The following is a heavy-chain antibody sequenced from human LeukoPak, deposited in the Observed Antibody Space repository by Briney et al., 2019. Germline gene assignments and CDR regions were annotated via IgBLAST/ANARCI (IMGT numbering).Heavy chain of an antibody. CDR2: IYSGGST. D-gene: IGHD6-19*01. J-gene: IGHJ1*01. V-gene: IGHV3-66*01. CDR3: ARDQPYSSGWILFQQ. Sequence: GGSLRLSCAASGFTVSNNYMSWVRQAPGKGLEWVSVIYSGGSTYYADSVKGRFTISRDNSKNTLYLQMNSLRAEDTAVYYCARDQPYSSGWILFQQWGQGTLVTVSS. CDR1: GFTVSNNY.